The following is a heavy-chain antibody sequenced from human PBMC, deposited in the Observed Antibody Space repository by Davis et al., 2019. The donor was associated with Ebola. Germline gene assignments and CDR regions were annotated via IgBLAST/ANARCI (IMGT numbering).Heavy chain of an antibody. CDR2: TNPSGGST. CDR1: GYTFTSYY. Sequence: AASVKVSCKASGYTFTSYYIHWVRQAPGQGLEWMGITNPSGGSTSYAQKFQGRVTMTRDESTSTVYMEMSSLRSEDTAVYYCAREEIVVVTIDYYYYGMDVWGKGTTVTVSS. D-gene: IGHD2-21*02. V-gene: IGHV1-46*01. CDR3: AREEIVVVTIDYYYYGMDV. J-gene: IGHJ6*04.